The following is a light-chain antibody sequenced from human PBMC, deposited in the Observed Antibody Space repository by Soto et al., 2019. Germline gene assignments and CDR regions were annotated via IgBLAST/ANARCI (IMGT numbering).Light chain of an antibody. J-gene: IGKJ1*01. CDR2: SAS. Sequence: EIVLTQSPGTLSLSPGERGTLSCRASQNLGTLYLAWFQQKSGQAPRLLIYSASRRATGIPDRFTGSGSGTEFTLTITRLEPEDSAVYFCQHYGYSQWTLGQGTKVDIK. V-gene: IGKV3-20*01. CDR3: QHYGYSQWT. CDR1: QNLGTLY.